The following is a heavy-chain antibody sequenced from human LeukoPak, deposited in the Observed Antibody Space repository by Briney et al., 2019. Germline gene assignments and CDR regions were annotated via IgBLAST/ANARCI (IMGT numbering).Heavy chain of an antibody. D-gene: IGHD3-9*01. V-gene: IGHV1-69*01. J-gene: IGHJ5*02. CDR2: IIPIFGTA. CDR3: AREPPRYFDWSGFNWFDP. CDR1: GGTFSSYA. Sequence: SSVKVSCKASGGTFSSYAISWVRQAPGQGLEWMRGIIPIFGTANYAQKFQGRVTITADESTSTAYMELSSLRSEDTAVYYCAREPPRYFDWSGFNWFDPWGQGTLVTVSS.